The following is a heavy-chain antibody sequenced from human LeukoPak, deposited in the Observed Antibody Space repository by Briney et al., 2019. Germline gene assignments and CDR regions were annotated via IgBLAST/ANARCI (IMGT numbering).Heavy chain of an antibody. J-gene: IGHJ4*02. CDR2: MSGSGGST. CDR1: GFTFSSYA. V-gene: IGHV3-23*01. CDR3: AKDGLKWELLPISFDY. D-gene: IGHD1-26*01. Sequence: GGSLTLSCAASGFTFSSYAMSWVRQAPGKGLEWVSAMSGSGGSTYYADSVEGRFTISRDNSNNTLYLQLHRLRAEHTAVYCCAKDGLKWELLPISFDYWGQGTLVTVSS.